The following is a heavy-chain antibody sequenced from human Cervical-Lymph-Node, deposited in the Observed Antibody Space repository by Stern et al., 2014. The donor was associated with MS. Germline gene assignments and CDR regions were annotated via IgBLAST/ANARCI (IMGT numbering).Heavy chain of an antibody. D-gene: IGHD3-16*02. Sequence: EVQLVESGGGLVPPGRSLRLSCVASGFTFDDYAMHWVRQAPGKGLEWVSGISGNGGSRNAADSVKDLVTISRDNAKNSLYLQMSSLRPEDTAFYYCAKTLGRSYHDPFDMWGQGTMVIVSS. J-gene: IGHJ3*02. CDR3: AKTLGRSYHDPFDM. V-gene: IGHV3-9*01. CDR1: GFTFDDYA. CDR2: ISGNGGSR.